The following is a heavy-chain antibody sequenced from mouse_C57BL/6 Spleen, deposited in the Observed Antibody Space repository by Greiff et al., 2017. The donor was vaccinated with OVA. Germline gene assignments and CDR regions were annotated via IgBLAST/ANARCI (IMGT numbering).Heavy chain of an antibody. CDR2: IWPGGGT. V-gene: IGHV2-9-1*01. Sequence: VQLVESGPGLVAPSQSLSITCTVSGFSLTSYAISWVRQPPGKGLEWLGVIWPGGGTNYNSALNSRLSICKDNSKSQVFLKMNSLQTDDTARYYCARAGKGVYYAMDYWGQGTSVTVSS. D-gene: IGHD4-1*01. CDR1: GFSLTSYA. CDR3: ARAGKGVYYAMDY. J-gene: IGHJ4*01.